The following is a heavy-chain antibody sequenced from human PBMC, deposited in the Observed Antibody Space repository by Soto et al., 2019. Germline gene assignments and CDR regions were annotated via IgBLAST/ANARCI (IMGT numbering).Heavy chain of an antibody. D-gene: IGHD4-4*01. Sequence: PGGSLRLSCAASGFTFSSYAMSWVRQAPGKGLEWVSAISGSGGSTYYADSVKGRFTISRDNSKNTLYLQMNSLRAEDTAVYYCAKDHGNYVGNWFDPWGQGTLVTSPQ. CDR3: AKDHGNYVGNWFDP. CDR2: ISGSGGST. V-gene: IGHV3-23*01. CDR1: GFTFSSYA. J-gene: IGHJ5*02.